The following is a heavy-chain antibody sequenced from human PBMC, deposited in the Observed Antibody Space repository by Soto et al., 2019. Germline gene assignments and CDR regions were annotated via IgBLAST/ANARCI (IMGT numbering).Heavy chain of an antibody. V-gene: IGHV5-51*01. D-gene: IGHD3-10*01. Sequence: EVQLVQSGAEVKKPGESLKISCKHAGDSFTTYWIGWVRQRPGKGLEWMGIIYPGDSDTRVSPSFQGQVTISADNSVNTAYLQWGSLKASDTAVYYCARRTYNYGFPYHFDTWGQGTPVTVSS. CDR1: GDSFTTYW. CDR3: ARRTYNYGFPYHFDT. CDR2: IYPGDSDT. J-gene: IGHJ4*02.